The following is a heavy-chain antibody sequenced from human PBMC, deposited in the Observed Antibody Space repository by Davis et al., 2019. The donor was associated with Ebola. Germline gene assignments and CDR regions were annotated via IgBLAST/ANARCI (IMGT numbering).Heavy chain of an antibody. CDR1: DGSISSHY. J-gene: IGHJ6*03. CDR3: ARDLNDFWTDSLYYYYYMDV. Sequence: SETLSLTCTVSDGSISSHYWSWIRQPPGKGLEWIGYLYYSGSTKYNPSLRSRVTISVDTSKNQFSLKLSSVTASDTAVYYCARDLNDFWTDSLYYYYYMDVWGKGTTVTVSS. CDR2: LYYSGST. D-gene: IGHD3/OR15-3a*01. V-gene: IGHV4-59*11.